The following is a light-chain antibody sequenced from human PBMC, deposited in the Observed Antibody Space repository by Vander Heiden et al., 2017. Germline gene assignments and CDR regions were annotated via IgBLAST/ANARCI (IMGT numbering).Light chain of an antibody. CDR3: HQYTSYWWT. CDR1: QSISNW. V-gene: IGKV1-5*03. CDR2: KAS. Sequence: IQMTQSPSTLSASVGEKATITCRASQSISNWLAWYQQKPGKAPNLLLYKASSLESGVLSRFSGRGSVTEFTLTISSLQPDDLATYYCHQYTSYWWTFGQGTKVELK. J-gene: IGKJ1*01.